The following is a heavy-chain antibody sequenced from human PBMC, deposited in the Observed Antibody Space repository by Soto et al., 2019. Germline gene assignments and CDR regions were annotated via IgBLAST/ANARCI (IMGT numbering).Heavy chain of an antibody. CDR2: ISGSGGST. CDR1: GFTFSSYA. J-gene: IGHJ5*02. Sequence: EVQLLESGGGLVQPGGSLRLSCAASGFTFSSYAMSWVRQAPGKGLEWVSAISGSGGSTYYADSVKGRFTISRDNPKNTLYLQMNSVRGEDTAVYYCAKISKNDYCDKRNWLDPWGQGTLVTLSS. D-gene: IGHD4-17*01. CDR3: AKISKNDYCDKRNWLDP. V-gene: IGHV3-23*01.